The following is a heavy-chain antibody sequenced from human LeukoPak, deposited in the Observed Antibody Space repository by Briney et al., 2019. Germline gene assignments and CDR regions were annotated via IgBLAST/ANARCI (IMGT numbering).Heavy chain of an antibody. D-gene: IGHD3-22*01. CDR3: ARNYYDSSGYSFGPDY. J-gene: IGHJ4*02. Sequence: ASVKVSCKASGYIFTNYGISWVRQAPGQGLEWMGWISAYNGNTNYAQKFQGRVTMTTDTSTSTVYMELRSLRSDDTAVYYCARNYYDSSGYSFGPDYWGQGTLVTVSS. CDR2: ISAYNGNT. V-gene: IGHV1-18*01. CDR1: GYIFTNYG.